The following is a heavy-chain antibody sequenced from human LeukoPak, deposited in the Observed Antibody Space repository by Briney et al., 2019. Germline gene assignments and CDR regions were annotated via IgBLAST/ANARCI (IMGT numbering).Heavy chain of an antibody. CDR1: GGSISSYY. D-gene: IGHD3-22*01. V-gene: IGHV4-59*08. J-gene: IGHJ3*02. Sequence: SETLSLTCTVSGGSISSYYWSWIRQPPGKGLEWIGYIYYSGSTNYNPSLKSRVTISVDTSKNQFSLKLSSVTAADTAAYYCAGRTYYFDSSGYPTYDAFDIWGQGTMVTVSS. CDR3: AGRTYYFDSSGYPTYDAFDI. CDR2: IYYSGST.